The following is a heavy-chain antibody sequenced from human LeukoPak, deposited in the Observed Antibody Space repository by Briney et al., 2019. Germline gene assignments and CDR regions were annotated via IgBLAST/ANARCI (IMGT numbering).Heavy chain of an antibody. D-gene: IGHD3-22*01. Sequence: PGGSLRLSCAASGFTFSSYAMSWVRQAPGKGLEWVSAISGSGGSTYYADSVKGRFTIARDNSKNTLYLQMNSLRAEDTALYYCAKDPLRYYDSPGENWFDPWGQGTLVTVSS. CDR3: AKDPLRYYDSPGENWFDP. CDR2: ISGSGGST. J-gene: IGHJ5*02. CDR1: GFTFSSYA. V-gene: IGHV3-23*01.